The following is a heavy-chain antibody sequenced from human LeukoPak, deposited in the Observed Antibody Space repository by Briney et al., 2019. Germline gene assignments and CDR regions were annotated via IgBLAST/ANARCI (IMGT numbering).Heavy chain of an antibody. Sequence: GGSLRLSCAASEFTFSSYDMHWVRHVTGKGLEWVSTIDTAGNTWYPDSVKGRFTISRENAKNSLNLQMNSLRVGDTAVYYYARAKMPGIQAAGRVNYFDSWGQGTLVTVSS. CDR1: EFTFSSYD. CDR3: ARAKMPGIQAAGRVNYFDS. CDR2: IDTAGNT. V-gene: IGHV3-13*01. J-gene: IGHJ4*02. D-gene: IGHD6-13*01.